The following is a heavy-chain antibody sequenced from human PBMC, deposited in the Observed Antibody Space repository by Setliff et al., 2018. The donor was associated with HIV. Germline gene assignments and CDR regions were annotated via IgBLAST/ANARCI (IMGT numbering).Heavy chain of an antibody. J-gene: IGHJ3*02. Sequence: SGPTLVNPTQTLTLTCTFSGFSLSTSGVGVGWIRQPPGKALEWLALIYWDEDKRYSPSLKTRLTITKDTSKNQVVLTMTNMDPVDTATYYCVHPGYCSGGSCYADAFDIWGQGAMVTVS. D-gene: IGHD2-15*01. CDR2: IYWDEDK. CDR1: GFSLSTSGVG. CDR3: VHPGYCSGGSCYADAFDI. V-gene: IGHV2-5*02.